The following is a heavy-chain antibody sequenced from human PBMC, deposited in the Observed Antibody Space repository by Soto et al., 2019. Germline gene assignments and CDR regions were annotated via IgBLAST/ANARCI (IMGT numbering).Heavy chain of an antibody. CDR2: IYYSGST. CDR3: ARDSVGDYYGMDV. CDR1: GGSISSGGYY. Sequence: QVQLQESGPGLVKPSQTLSLTCTVSGGSISSGGYYWSLIRQHPGKGLEWIGYIYYSGSTYYNPSLKSRVTISVDTSKNQFSLKLSSVTAADTAVYYCARDSVGDYYGMDVWGQGTTVTVSS. D-gene: IGHD3-16*01. J-gene: IGHJ6*02. V-gene: IGHV4-31*03.